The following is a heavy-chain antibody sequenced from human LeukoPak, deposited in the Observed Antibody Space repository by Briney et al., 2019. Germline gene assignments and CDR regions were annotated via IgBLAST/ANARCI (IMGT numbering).Heavy chain of an antibody. CDR2: INPNSGGT. D-gene: IGHD2-2*01. V-gene: IGHV1-2*06. J-gene: IGHJ4*02. Sequence: ASVKVSFKASGYTFTGYYMHWVRQAPGQGLEWMGRINPNSGGTNYAQKFQGRVTMTRDTSISTAYMELSRLRSDDTAVYYCARRYCSSTSSTPFDYWGQGTLVTVSS. CDR1: GYTFTGYY. CDR3: ARRYCSSTSSTPFDY.